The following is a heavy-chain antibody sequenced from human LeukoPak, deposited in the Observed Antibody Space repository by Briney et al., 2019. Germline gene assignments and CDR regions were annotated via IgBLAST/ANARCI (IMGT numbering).Heavy chain of an antibody. CDR3: ARDQIASSLYKEPLDY. Sequence: GGSLRLSCVASGFIVSNNYLNWVRQAPGKGLEWLSIIYVGDNVYYADSVKGRFTISRDNAKNSLYLQMNSLRDEDTAVYYCARDQIASSLYKEPLDYWGQGTLVTVSS. CDR2: IYVGDNV. V-gene: IGHV3-66*01. J-gene: IGHJ4*02. D-gene: IGHD6-13*01. CDR1: GFIVSNNY.